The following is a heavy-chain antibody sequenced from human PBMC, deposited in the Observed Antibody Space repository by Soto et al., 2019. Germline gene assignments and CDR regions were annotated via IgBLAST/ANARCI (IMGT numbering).Heavy chain of an antibody. J-gene: IGHJ4*02. CDR3: AEDRGFIDPFDY. V-gene: IGHV3-23*01. CDR1: GFAFSSYA. Sequence: HPGGSLRLSCAASGFAFSSYAMSWVRQAPGKGLEWVSSFSGSSSGSGTYYADAVKGRFTISRDNSKNTLYLQMSSLRAEDTAVYDCAEDRGFIDPFDYWGQGALVTGSS. CDR2: FSGSSSGSGT. D-gene: IGHD3-16*02.